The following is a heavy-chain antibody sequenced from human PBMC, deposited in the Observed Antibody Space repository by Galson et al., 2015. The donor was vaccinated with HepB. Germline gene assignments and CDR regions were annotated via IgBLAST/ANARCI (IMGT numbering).Heavy chain of an antibody. D-gene: IGHD3-22*01. J-gene: IGHJ6*02. CDR3: ARDFSSYYDSSGSDYYYGMDV. CDR1: GDSVSSYSAA. Sequence: CAISGDSVSSYSAAWNWIRQSPSRGLEWLGRTYYRSKWYTDYAVSVKSRIIINPDTSKNQFSLQMNSVTPEDTALYYCARDFSSYYDSSGSDYYYGMDVWGQGTTVTVSS. V-gene: IGHV6-1*01. CDR2: TYYRSKWYT.